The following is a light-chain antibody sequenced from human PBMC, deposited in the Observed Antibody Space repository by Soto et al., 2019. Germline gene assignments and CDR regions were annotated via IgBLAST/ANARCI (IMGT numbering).Light chain of an antibody. CDR2: AAS. CDR3: QQLNSYPLT. J-gene: IGKJ4*01. V-gene: IGKV1-9*01. CDR1: LGMSNY. Sequence: DIQLTQSPSFLSASVGDRVTITCRASLGMSNYVAWYQQIPGKAPKLLIYAASTLLSGVPSRFSGSGSGTEFTLTNSSLQPEDFATYYCQQLNSYPLTFGGGTRVEIK.